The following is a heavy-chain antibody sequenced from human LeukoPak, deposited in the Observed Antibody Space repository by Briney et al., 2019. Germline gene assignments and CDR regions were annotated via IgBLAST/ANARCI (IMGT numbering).Heavy chain of an antibody. D-gene: IGHD3-22*01. CDR2: ISYDGSNK. V-gene: IGHV3-30*18. CDR3: AKGEYYYDSSGYSLPFDY. CDR1: GFTFSSYG. J-gene: IGHJ4*02. Sequence: GGSLRLSCAASGFTFSSYGMDWVRQAPGKGLEWVAVISYDGSNKYYADSVKGRFTISRDNSKNTLYLQMNSLRAEDTAVYYCAKGEYYYDSSGYSLPFDYWGQGTLVTVSS.